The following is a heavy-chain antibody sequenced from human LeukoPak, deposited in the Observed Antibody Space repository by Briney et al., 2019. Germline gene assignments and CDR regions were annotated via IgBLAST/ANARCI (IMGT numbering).Heavy chain of an antibody. CDR1: GGSISSGGYS. CDR3: TRGESAWLHDY. D-gene: IGHD3-9*01. J-gene: IGHJ4*02. V-gene: IGHV4-30-4*07. Sequence: PSETLSLTCAVTGGSISSGGYSWSWIRQAPVKGLEWIGYVYYSGSAYYNPSLKSRVTISVDTSKDQFSLKLTSVSAADTAVYYCTRGESAWLHDYWGQGTLVTVSS. CDR2: VYYSGSA.